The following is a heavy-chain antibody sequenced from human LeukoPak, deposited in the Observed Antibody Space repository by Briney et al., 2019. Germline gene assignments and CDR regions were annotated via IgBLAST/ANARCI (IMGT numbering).Heavy chain of an antibody. V-gene: IGHV4-61*01. CDR2: VSYSGST. CDR1: GASISTYNYV. D-gene: IGHD3-16*01. Sequence: LSPTCAVSGASISTYNYVSTWIRQPPGKGLEWIGYVSYSGSTNYNPSLMSRVTISLDTSKNQFSLKLNSVTAADTAVYYCAKGGKTFHNWGQGTLVTVSS. CDR3: AKGGKTFHN. J-gene: IGHJ4*02.